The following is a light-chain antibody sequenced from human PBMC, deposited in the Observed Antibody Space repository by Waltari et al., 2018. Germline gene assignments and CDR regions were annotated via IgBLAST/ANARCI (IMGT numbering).Light chain of an antibody. Sequence: QSVLTQPPSASGTPGQTVTISCSGSSSNIGPNYVYWYQQLPGTAPKFLIYRNEHGASGAPDRFSGSKSGPSASRAISGLRSEDEADYYCATWDDSLSGPSVVFGGGTKLTVL. CDR3: ATWDDSLSGPSVV. CDR1: SSNIGPNY. J-gene: IGLJ2*01. CDR2: RNE. V-gene: IGLV1-47*01.